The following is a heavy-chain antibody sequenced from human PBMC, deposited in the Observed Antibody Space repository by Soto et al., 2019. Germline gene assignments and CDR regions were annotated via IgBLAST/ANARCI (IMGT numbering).Heavy chain of an antibody. Sequence: SETLSLTCTVSGGSISSGGYYWSWIRQHPGKGLEWIGYIYYSGSTYYNPSLKSRVTISVDTSKSQFSLKLSSVTAADTAVYYCARVRGSSLYYFDYWGQGTLVTVSS. J-gene: IGHJ4*02. V-gene: IGHV4-31*03. CDR3: ARVRGSSLYYFDY. D-gene: IGHD6-13*01. CDR1: GGSISSGGYY. CDR2: IYYSGST.